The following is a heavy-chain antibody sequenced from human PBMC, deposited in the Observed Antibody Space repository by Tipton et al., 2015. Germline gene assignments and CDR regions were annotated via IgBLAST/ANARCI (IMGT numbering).Heavy chain of an antibody. Sequence: QLVQSGAEVKKPGSSVKVSCKASGGSFSNYAMNWVRQAPGQGLEWMGWISVYNGNTNYAQKLQGRVTMTTDTSTSTAYMELRSLRSDDTAVYYCARDNWQWLASGGWFDPWGQGTLVTVSS. CDR1: GGSFSNYA. D-gene: IGHD6-19*01. CDR2: ISVYNGNT. V-gene: IGHV1-18*01. CDR3: ARDNWQWLASGGWFDP. J-gene: IGHJ5*02.